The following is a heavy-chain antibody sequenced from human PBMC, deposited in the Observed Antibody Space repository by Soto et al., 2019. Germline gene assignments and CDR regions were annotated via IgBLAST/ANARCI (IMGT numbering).Heavy chain of an antibody. CDR3: ARDHSPIDY. V-gene: IGHV3-53*01. CDR2: IYSGGST. D-gene: IGHD5-18*01. Sequence: PGGSLRLSCAASGFTVSSNYMSWVRQAPGKGLQWVSVIYSGGSTYYADSVKGRFTISRDNAKNSLYLQMNSLRAEDTAVYYCARDHSPIDYWGQGTLVTVSS. CDR1: GFTVSSNY. J-gene: IGHJ4*02.